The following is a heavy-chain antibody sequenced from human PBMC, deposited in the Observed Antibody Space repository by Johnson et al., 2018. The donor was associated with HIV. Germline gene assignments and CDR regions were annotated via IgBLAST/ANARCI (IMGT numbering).Heavy chain of an antibody. CDR2: IRSNSYGGTA. J-gene: IGHJ3*01. D-gene: IGHD1-7*01. CDR1: GFTFGDYA. V-gene: IGHV3-49*04. Sequence: VQLVESGGGVVQPGRSLRLSCTASGFTFGDYAMTWVRQAPGKGLEWVSFIRSNSYGGTAEYDASVKGRFTLSRDDSKSIAYLQLNSLKTDDTAVYYCARVRGTGTNFAFDFWGQGTMVTVSS. CDR3: ARVRGTGTNFAFDF.